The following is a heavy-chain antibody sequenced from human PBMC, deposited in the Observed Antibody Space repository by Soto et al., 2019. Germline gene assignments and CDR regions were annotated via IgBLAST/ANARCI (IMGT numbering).Heavy chain of an antibody. J-gene: IGHJ4*02. D-gene: IGHD1-26*01. V-gene: IGHV1-18*01. CDR1: GYTFTSYG. Sequence: ASVKVSCKASGYTFTSYGISWVRQAPGQGLEWMGWISAYNGNTNYAQKLQGRVTMTTDTSTSTAYMELRSLRSDDTAVYYCAREFGIVRYSRSSNLGNWGKESLVTIAS. CDR3: AREFGIVRYSRSSNLGN. CDR2: ISAYNGNT.